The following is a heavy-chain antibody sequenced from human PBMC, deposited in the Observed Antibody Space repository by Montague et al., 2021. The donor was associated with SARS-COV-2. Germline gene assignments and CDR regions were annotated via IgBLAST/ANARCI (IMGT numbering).Heavy chain of an antibody. CDR2: IWYDGSNK. D-gene: IGHD3-10*01. V-gene: IGHV3-33*01. Sequence: SLRLSCAASGFTFSSYGMHWVRQAPGKGLEWVAVIWYDGSNKYYADSVKGRSTISRDNSKNTLYLQMNSLGAEDTAVYYCARQLGYYYGMDVWGQGTTVTVSS. CDR3: ARQLGYYYGMDV. J-gene: IGHJ6*02. CDR1: GFTFSSYG.